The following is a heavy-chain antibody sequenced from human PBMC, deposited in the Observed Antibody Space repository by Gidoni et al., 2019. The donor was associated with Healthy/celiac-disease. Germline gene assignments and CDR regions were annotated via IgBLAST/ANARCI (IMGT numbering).Heavy chain of an antibody. CDR1: GSTFTGYS. V-gene: IGHV1-2*02. CDR2: INPNSGGT. J-gene: IGHJ5*02. D-gene: IGHD6-19*01. CDR3: ARGKGSGWHGDALSGRNSKGNWFDP. Sequence: QVQLVQSGPAVKKPGASVKVSCTASGSTFTGYSMPWVSQAPGQGLEWMGWINPNSGGTNYAQKFQGRVTMTRDTSISTAYMELSRLRSDDTAVYYCARGKGSGWHGDALSGRNSKGNWFDPWGQGTLVTVSS.